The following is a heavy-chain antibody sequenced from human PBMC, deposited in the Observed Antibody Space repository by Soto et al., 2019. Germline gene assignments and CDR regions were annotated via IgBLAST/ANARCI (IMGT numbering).Heavy chain of an antibody. J-gene: IGHJ4*02. CDR2: VYHTGST. Sequence: QVQLRQSGPRLARPSGTLSLTCVVSGDSISSTHWWTWVRQTPGTGLEWIGEVYHTGSTKYNPSRKIRVTTSLDKSNNPSAPHLKSSPAADTAVYYCATLPPRIVVTILPIPSWGQGTQVTVSS. V-gene: IGHV4-4*02. CDR3: ATLPPRIVVTILPIPS. D-gene: IGHD2-21*01. CDR1: GDSISSTHW.